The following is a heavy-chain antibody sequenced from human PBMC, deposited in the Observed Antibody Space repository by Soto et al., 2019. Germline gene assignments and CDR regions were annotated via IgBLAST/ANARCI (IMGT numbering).Heavy chain of an antibody. CDR2: IIPIFGTA. CDR1: GGTFSSYA. CDR3: ARVGDCSGGSCYSGYSYGMDV. D-gene: IGHD2-15*01. Sequence: QVQLVQSGAEVKKPGSSVKVSCKASGGTFSSYAISWVRQAPGQGLEWMGGIIPIFGTANYAQKFQGRVTITADESTSTAYMELSSLRSEDTAVYYCARVGDCSGGSCYSGYSYGMDVWGQGTTVTVS. J-gene: IGHJ6*02. V-gene: IGHV1-69*01.